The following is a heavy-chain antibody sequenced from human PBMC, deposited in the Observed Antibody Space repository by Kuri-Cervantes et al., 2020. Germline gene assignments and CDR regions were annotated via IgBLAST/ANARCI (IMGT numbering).Heavy chain of an antibody. D-gene: IGHD2/OR15-2a*01. J-gene: IGHJ3*02. CDR1: GFTFSSYA. V-gene: IGHV3-23*01. Sequence: GESLKISCAASGFTFSSYAMSWVRQAPGKGLEWVSAISGSGGSTYYADSVKGRFTISRDNSKNTLYLQMNSLRAEDTAVYYCAKTMLYERDAFDIWGQGTMVTVSS. CDR2: ISGSGGST. CDR3: AKTMLYERDAFDI.